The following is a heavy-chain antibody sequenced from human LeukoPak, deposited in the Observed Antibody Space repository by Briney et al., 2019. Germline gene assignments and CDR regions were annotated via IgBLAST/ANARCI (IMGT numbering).Heavy chain of an antibody. V-gene: IGHV3-7*01. Sequence: GGSLRLSCAASGFAFSRHWMTWVRQAPGKGLEWVAIIKPDGSVKKYVASVQGRFTISRDNAKNSLFLQMNTLRAEDTAVYYCARGATYGGSDYWGQGTLVTVSS. CDR2: IKPDGSVK. CDR3: ARGATYGGSDY. J-gene: IGHJ4*02. CDR1: GFAFSRHW. D-gene: IGHD4-23*01.